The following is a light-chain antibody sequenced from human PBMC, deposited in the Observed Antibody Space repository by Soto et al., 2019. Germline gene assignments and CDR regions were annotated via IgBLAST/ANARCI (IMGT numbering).Light chain of an antibody. CDR2: DAS. V-gene: IGKV3-11*01. Sequence: EIVLTQSPATLSLSPGERATLSCRASQSVSSYLAWYQQKPGQAPRLLIYDASNRATGIPARFSGSWSGTDFTLTISSLEPEDFAVYYCHQRSNWLWTFGQGTKVEIK. CDR1: QSVSSY. CDR3: HQRSNWLWT. J-gene: IGKJ1*01.